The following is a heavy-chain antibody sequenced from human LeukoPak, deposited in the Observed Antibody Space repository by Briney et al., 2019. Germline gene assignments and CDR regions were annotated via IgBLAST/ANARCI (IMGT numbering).Heavy chain of an antibody. Sequence: GGSLRLSCAASGFTFSSYGMSWVRQAPGKGLEWVSAISGSGGSTYYADSVKGRFTISRDNSKNTLYLQMNSLRVEDTALYYCARAWGCSGGSCYSYYYYYMDVWGKGTTVAVSS. D-gene: IGHD2-15*01. V-gene: IGHV3-23*01. CDR3: ARAWGCSGGSCYSYYYYYMDV. CDR2: ISGSGGST. J-gene: IGHJ6*03. CDR1: GFTFSSYG.